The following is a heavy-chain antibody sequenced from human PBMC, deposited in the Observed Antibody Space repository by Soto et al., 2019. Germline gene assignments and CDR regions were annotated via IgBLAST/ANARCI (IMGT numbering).Heavy chain of an antibody. CDR1: GYTLTKIS. CDR2: FDPEDGET. CDR3: ATDPHYYGSGARRSLDV. J-gene: IGHJ6*02. Sequence: ASVKVSCKVSGYTLTKISMHWVRQAPGKGLEWMGGFDPEDGETIYAQKFQGRVTMTEDTSTDTAYMELSSLRSEDTAVYYCATDPHYYGSGARRSLDVWGQGTTVTVSS. V-gene: IGHV1-24*01. D-gene: IGHD3-10*01.